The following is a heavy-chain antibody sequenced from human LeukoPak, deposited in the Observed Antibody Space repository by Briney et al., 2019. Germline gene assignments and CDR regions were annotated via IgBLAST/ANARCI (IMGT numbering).Heavy chain of an antibody. J-gene: IGHJ4*02. Sequence: SETLSLTCTVSGGSISGYYWSWIRQPPGKGLEWIGYIYYSGSTNYNPSLKSRVTISVDTSKNQFSLKLSSVTAADTAVCYCARGPATGDFDYWGQGTLVTVSS. V-gene: IGHV4-59*01. CDR3: ARGPATGDFDY. CDR2: IYYSGST. CDR1: GGSISGYY. D-gene: IGHD7-27*01.